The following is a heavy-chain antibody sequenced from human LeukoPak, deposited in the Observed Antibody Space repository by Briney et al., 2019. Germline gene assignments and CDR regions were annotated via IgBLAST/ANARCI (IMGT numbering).Heavy chain of an antibody. V-gene: IGHV3-7*01. CDR2: IKQDGSEK. D-gene: IGHD6-19*01. Sequence: SGGSLRLSCEASGLTFSSHCMSWVRQTPGKGLEWVANIKQDGSEKYYVDSVKGRFTISRDNAKNSLYLQMSILRAADTAVYYCARVRIAVAVSAFDIWGQGTMVTVSS. CDR3: ARVRIAVAVSAFDI. J-gene: IGHJ3*02. CDR1: GLTFSSHC.